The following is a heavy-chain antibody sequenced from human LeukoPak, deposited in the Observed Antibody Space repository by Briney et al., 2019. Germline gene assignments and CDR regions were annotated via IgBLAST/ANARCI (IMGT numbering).Heavy chain of an antibody. CDR1: GGPLSGYY. D-gene: IGHD3-22*01. J-gene: IGHJ6*04. Sequence: SETLSLTCGVYGGPLSGYYWSWIRQPPGKGLEWIGEINYSADANCSPSLGSRVTISVDTSKNQFSLRLTSVTAADTAVYYCARSYYDSSGPYDVWGEGTTVTVSS. CDR3: ARSYYDSSGPYDV. V-gene: IGHV4-34*01. CDR2: INYSADA.